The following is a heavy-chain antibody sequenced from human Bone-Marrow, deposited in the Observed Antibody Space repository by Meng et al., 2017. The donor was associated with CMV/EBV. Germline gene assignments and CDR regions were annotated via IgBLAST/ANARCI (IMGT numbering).Heavy chain of an antibody. CDR1: GYTFTSYY. J-gene: IGHJ3*02. CDR2: INPSGGST. V-gene: IGHV1-46*01. Sequence: ASVKVSCKASGYTFTSYYMHWVRQAPGQGREWMGIINPSGGSTSYAQKFQGRVTMTGDTSTSTVYMELSSLRSEDTAVYYCARGYLSRGYVFEIWGQGTKVTVSS. D-gene: IGHD2-21*01. CDR3: ARGYLSRGYVFEI.